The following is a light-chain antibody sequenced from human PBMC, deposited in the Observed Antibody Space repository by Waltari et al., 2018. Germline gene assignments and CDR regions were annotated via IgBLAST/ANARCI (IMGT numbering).Light chain of an antibody. V-gene: IGLV2-11*01. CDR1: TSDVGGYTY. Sequence: SALTQPRSVSGSPGQSVTISCPGPTSDVGGYTYVSWYQHHPGKAPKLMIFDVTQRPSGVPDRFSGSKSANTASLTISGLQAEDEADYYCCSFAGTYTWVFGGGTKVTVL. CDR2: DVT. CDR3: CSFAGTYTWV. J-gene: IGLJ3*02.